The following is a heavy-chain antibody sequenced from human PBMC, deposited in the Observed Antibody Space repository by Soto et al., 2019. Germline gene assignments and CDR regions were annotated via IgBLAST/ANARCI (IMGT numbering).Heavy chain of an antibody. CDR3: AKRPDSSSWKREGGAYYYYYGMDV. Sequence: QVQLVESGGGVVQPGRSLRLSCAASGFTFSSYGMHWVRQAPGKGLEWVAVISYDGSNKYYADSVKGRFTISRDNSKNTLYLQMNSLKAEDTAVYYCAKRPDSSSWKREGGAYYYYYGMDVWGQGTTVTVSS. CDR2: ISYDGSNK. J-gene: IGHJ6*02. V-gene: IGHV3-30*18. CDR1: GFTFSSYG. D-gene: IGHD6-13*01.